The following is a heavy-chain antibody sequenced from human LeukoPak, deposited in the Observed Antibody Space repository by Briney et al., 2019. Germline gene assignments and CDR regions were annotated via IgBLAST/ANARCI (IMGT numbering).Heavy chain of an antibody. CDR2: IFYSGST. V-gene: IGHV4-39*02. Sequence: PSETLSLTCTVSGGSISSSSYYWGWIRQPPGQGLEWIGYIFYSGSTYYNPSLKSRVTISVDTSKNQFSLKLSSVTAADTAVYYCAKELDKVAGIRAILDYWGQGTLVTVSS. D-gene: IGHD6-19*01. CDR3: AKELDKVAGIRAILDY. J-gene: IGHJ4*02. CDR1: GGSISSSSYY.